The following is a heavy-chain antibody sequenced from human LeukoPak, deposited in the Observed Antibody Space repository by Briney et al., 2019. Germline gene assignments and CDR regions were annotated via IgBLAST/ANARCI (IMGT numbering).Heavy chain of an antibody. D-gene: IGHD3-10*01. CDR3: ARDLLGGVYYYHMDV. CDR1: GFTFSDYY. V-gene: IGHV3-11*01. CDR2: ISRSGSSL. J-gene: IGHJ6*03. Sequence: GGSLRLSCAASGFTFSDYYLTWIRQAPGKGLEWVSYISRSGSSLKYADSVKGRFTISRDNAKNSLYLQMNSLRVEDTAVYYCARDLLGGVYYYHMDVWGKGTTVTVSS.